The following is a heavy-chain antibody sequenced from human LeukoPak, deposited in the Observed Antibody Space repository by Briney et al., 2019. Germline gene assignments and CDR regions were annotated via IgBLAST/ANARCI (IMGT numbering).Heavy chain of an antibody. CDR2: ISGSSSFI. D-gene: IGHD6-6*01. Sequence: PGGSLRLSCAASGFTFSSYAMSWVRQAPGKGLDWVSSISGSSSFINYADSVKGRFTISRDNAKNSLFLQMNSLRAEDTAAYYCARDHPLAARPSYYMDVWGKGTTVTVSS. CDR1: GFTFSSYA. J-gene: IGHJ6*03. V-gene: IGHV3-21*01. CDR3: ARDHPLAARPSYYMDV.